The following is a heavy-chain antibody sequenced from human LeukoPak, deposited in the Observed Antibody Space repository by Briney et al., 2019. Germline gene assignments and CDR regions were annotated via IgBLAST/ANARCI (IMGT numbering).Heavy chain of an antibody. CDR3: ARDCSSTSCHNAFDI. CDR2: IIPIFGTA. V-gene: IGHV1-69*13. J-gene: IGHJ3*02. Sequence: SVKVSCKASGGSFSSNAISWVRQAPGQGREWMGGIIPIFGTANYAQKFQGRVTITADESTSTAYMELSSLRSEDTAVYYCARDCSSTSCHNAFDIWGQGTMVTVSS. CDR1: GGSFSSNA. D-gene: IGHD2-2*02.